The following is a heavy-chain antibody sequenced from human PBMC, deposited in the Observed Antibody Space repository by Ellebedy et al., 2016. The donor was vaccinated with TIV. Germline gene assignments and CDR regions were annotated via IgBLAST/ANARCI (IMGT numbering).Heavy chain of an antibody. Sequence: SETLSLTCAVYGGSFSGYYWSWIRQHPGKGLEWIGYIYYSGSTYYNPSLKSRVTISVDTSKNQFSLKLSSVTAADTAVYYCARDSSDYYDSHHDAFEIWGQGTMVTVSS. J-gene: IGHJ3*02. D-gene: IGHD3-22*01. CDR3: ARDSSDYYDSHHDAFEI. CDR2: IYYSGST. CDR1: GGSFSGYY. V-gene: IGHV4-34*01.